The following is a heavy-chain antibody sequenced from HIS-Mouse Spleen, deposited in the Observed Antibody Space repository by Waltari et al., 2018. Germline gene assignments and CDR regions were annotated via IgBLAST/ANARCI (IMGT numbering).Heavy chain of an antibody. J-gene: IGHJ2*01. CDR3: AREIPYSSSWYDWYFDL. CDR1: GGSISSSSYY. V-gene: IGHV4-39*07. Sequence: QLQLQESGPGLVKPSETLSLTCTFSGGSISSSSYYWGWIRQPPGKGLEGIGSIYYSGSTYYNPSLKSRVTISVDTSKNQFSLKLSSVTAADTAVYYCAREIPYSSSWYDWYFDLWGRDTLVTVSS. D-gene: IGHD6-13*01. CDR2: IYYSGST.